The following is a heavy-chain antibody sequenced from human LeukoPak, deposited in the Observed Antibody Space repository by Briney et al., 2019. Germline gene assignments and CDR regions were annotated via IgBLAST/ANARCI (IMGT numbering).Heavy chain of an antibody. CDR2: ISAYNGNT. Sequence: APVKVSCKASGYTFTSYGISWVRQAPGQGLEWMGWISAYNGNTDYAQSLQGRVTMTIDTSTSTVYMELRSLRSDDTAVYYCARDVGRSYDLDYWGQGTLDTVSS. CDR1: GYTFTSYG. CDR3: ARDVGRSYDLDY. D-gene: IGHD3-16*01. J-gene: IGHJ4*02. V-gene: IGHV1-18*01.